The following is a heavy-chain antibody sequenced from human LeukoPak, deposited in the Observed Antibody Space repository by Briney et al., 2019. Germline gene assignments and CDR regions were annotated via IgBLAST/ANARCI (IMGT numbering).Heavy chain of an antibody. D-gene: IGHD3-22*01. V-gene: IGHV3-21*01. CDR1: GFTFSGHA. J-gene: IGHJ3*02. CDR2: ISGSGSNT. CDR3: ARDRGALWYDTSGFAFDI. Sequence: GGSLSLSCAASGFTFSGHAMSWVRQAPGEGLEWVSAISGSGSNTNYADSVKGRFTISRDNAKKSLYLQMNSPRAEDTAVYYCARDRGALWYDTSGFAFDIWGQGTMVTVSS.